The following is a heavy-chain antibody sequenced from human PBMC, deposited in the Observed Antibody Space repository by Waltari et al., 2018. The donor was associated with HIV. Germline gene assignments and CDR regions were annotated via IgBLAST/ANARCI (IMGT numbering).Heavy chain of an antibody. Sequence: QLQLQESGPGLVKPSETLSLTCTVSGDSIRISSYYWGWIRQPPGKGLEWIGSVYYSGKTYYNPSLKRRVTISLDTSKNQFSLKLSSVTAADTAVYYCARHSTIRFGDLFLSWGQGTLVSVSS. V-gene: IGHV4-39*01. CDR2: VYYSGKT. CDR3: ARHSTIRFGDLFLS. CDR1: GDSIRISSYY. J-gene: IGHJ5*02. D-gene: IGHD3-10*01.